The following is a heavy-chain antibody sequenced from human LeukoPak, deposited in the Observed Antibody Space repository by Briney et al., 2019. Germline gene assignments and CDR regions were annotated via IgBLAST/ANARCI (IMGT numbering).Heavy chain of an antibody. V-gene: IGHV1-18*01. CDR2: ISAYNGNT. CDR3: AGYMVRGVGNYYYYGMDV. Sequence: GASVKVSCKASGYTFTSYGISWVRQAPGQGLEWMGWISAYNGNTNYAQKLQGRVTMTTGTSTSTAYMELRSLRSDDTAVYYCAGYMVRGVGNYYYYGMDVWGQGTTVTVSS. D-gene: IGHD3-10*01. CDR1: GYTFTSYG. J-gene: IGHJ6*02.